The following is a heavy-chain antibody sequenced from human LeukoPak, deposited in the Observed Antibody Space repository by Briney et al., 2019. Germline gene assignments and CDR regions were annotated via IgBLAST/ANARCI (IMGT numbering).Heavy chain of an antibody. J-gene: IGHJ5*02. CDR2: INHSGST. V-gene: IGHV4-34*01. Sequence: PSETLSLTCAVYGGSFSGYSWTWIRQPPGKGLEWIGEINHSGSTSYNPSLKSRVTISVDTSKNQFSLKLNSVTAADTAVYYCARLYCSSTSCYNWFDPWGREPWSPSPQ. CDR3: ARLYCSSTSCYNWFDP. CDR1: GGSFSGYS. D-gene: IGHD2-2*01.